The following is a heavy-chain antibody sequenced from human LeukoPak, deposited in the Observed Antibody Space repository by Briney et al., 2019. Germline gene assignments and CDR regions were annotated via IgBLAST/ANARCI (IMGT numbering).Heavy chain of an antibody. Sequence: SETLSLTCTVTSGFISTYYWSWIRQPPGKGLEWIGYFYYSERTDYNPFLKSRVTISVDTSKNQFSLKVSSVTAADTAVYYCARLSGQTTDRRYVDYWGQGTLVTVSS. CDR1: SGFISTYY. J-gene: IGHJ4*02. V-gene: IGHV4-59*01. CDR3: ARLSGQTTDRRYVDY. CDR2: FYYSERT. D-gene: IGHD1-7*01.